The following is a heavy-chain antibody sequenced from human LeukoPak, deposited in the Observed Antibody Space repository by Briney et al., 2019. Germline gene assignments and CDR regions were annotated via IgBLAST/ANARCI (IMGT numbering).Heavy chain of an antibody. CDR1: GFTFSSYS. CDR2: ISSSSSYI. D-gene: IGHD3-22*01. V-gene: IGHV3-21*01. Sequence: GGSLRLSCAASGFTFSSYSMNWVRQAPGKGLEWVSSISSSSSYIYYAGSVKGRFTISRDNAKNSLYLQMNSLRAEDTAVYYCARDHGRYYYDSSVDYWGQGTLVTVSS. J-gene: IGHJ4*02. CDR3: ARDHGRYYYDSSVDY.